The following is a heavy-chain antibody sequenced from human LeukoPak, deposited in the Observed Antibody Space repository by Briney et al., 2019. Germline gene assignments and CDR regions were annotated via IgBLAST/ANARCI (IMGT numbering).Heavy chain of an antibody. V-gene: IGHV4-31*02. D-gene: IGHD2-15*01. CDR2: ISYRGST. J-gene: IGHJ4*02. CDR1: GGSISNSGGFY. CDR3: ARISQSSGGFYY. Sequence: SSETLSLTCTVSGGSISNSGGFYWSWIRQHPGDGLEWIGFISYRGSTYYNPSLKSRVSMSVDTSRSQFSLRLTSVTDEDTAVYYCARISQSSGGFYYWGQGTLVTVSS.